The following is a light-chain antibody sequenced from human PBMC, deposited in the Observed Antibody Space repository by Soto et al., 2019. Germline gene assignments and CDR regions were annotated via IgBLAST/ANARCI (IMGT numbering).Light chain of an antibody. CDR1: QSISSW. V-gene: IGKV1-5*03. J-gene: IGKJ4*01. CDR2: KAS. Sequence: DSQMTQYPSTLSASIGDRVTITCRAGQSISSWLAWYQQKPGKAPKLLISKASTLQSGVPPRFSGSGSGTEFAITISSLQTDDFATYYCQQYESYPMTFGGGTKVEIK. CDR3: QQYESYPMT.